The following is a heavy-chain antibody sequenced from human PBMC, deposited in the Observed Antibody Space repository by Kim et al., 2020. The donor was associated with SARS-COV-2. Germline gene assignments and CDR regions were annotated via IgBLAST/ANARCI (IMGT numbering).Heavy chain of an antibody. CDR2: T. Sequence: TGNADSVKGRFTNSRDNDKNSLFLQMNSPRAEDTALYHCVRGYAGGPFDLWGQGTLVTVSS. J-gene: IGHJ4*02. D-gene: IGHD3-16*01. V-gene: IGHV3-20*01. CDR3: VRGYAGGPFDL.